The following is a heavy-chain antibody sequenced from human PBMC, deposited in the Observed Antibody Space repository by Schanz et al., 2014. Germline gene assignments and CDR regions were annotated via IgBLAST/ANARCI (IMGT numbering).Heavy chain of an antibody. J-gene: IGHJ4*02. CDR3: ARGVRIDY. Sequence: VRLVESGGGLAKPGGSLRLSCAASGFSFSTYGMTWVRQAPGKGLEWVAVILYDGSKTYYADSVKGRFTISRDNAKNSLYLQMNSLTAEDTAVYYCARGVRIDYWGQGTLVTVSS. CDR1: GFSFSTYG. D-gene: IGHD3-3*01. V-gene: IGHV3-33*03. CDR2: ILYDGSKT.